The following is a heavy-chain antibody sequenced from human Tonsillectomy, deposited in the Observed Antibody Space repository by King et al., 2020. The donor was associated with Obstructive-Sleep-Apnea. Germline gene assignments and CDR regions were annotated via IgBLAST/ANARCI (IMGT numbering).Heavy chain of an antibody. CDR1: GFTFSSYA. CDR3: AKTRGYCSGGSCYSDY. CDR2: IIGNGGTT. V-gene: IGHV3-23*04. Sequence: VQLVESGGGLVQPWGSLRLSCAASGFTFSSYAMTLVRQAPGKGLEWVSAIIGNGGTTYYADSVKGRFTISRDNSKNTVYLQMNSLRAEDTAVYYCAKTRGYCSGGSCYSDYWGQGTLVTVSS. J-gene: IGHJ4*02. D-gene: IGHD2-15*01.